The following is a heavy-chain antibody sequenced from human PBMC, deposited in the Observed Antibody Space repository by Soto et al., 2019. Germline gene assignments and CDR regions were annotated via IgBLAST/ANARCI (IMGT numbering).Heavy chain of an antibody. CDR3: TRHMSPNIAVAGT. J-gene: IGHJ4*02. CDR2: ISSSGDNT. V-gene: IGHV3-64D*08. Sequence: GGSLRLSCSASGFPFGSYAMHWVRQAPGKGLEYVSAISSSGDNTYYPDSVKGRFTISRDNSKNTLYLQMSSLRVEDTAVYYCTRHMSPNIAVAGTWGQGTQVTVSS. D-gene: IGHD6-19*01. CDR1: GFPFGSYA.